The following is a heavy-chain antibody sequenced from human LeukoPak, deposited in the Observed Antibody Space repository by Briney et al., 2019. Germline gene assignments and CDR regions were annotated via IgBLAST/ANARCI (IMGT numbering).Heavy chain of an antibody. J-gene: IGHJ3*02. D-gene: IGHD3-10*01. CDR2: INSDGSST. CDR1: GFTFSSYW. CDR3: ARLQTVGAQNDAFDI. V-gene: IGHV3-74*01. Sequence: GGSLRLSCAASGFTFSSYWMHWVRQAPGKGLVWVSRINSDGSSTSYADSVKGRVTISRDNAKSSLYLQMNSLRAEDTAVYYCARLQTVGAQNDAFDIWGQGTMVTVSS.